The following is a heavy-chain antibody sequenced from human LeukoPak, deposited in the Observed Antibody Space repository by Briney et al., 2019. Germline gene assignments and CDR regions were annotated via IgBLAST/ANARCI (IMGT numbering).Heavy chain of an antibody. Sequence: PGGSLRLSCAASGFSFTNAWMSWVRQAPGKGLEWVGRIKSKTDGGTIDYAAPVKGRFTISRDNAKNSLYLQMNSLRAEDTAVYYCARLDSSGWYSYYYYYMDVWGKGTTVTISS. J-gene: IGHJ6*03. CDR2: IKSKTDGGTI. D-gene: IGHD6-19*01. CDR1: GFSFTNAW. V-gene: IGHV3-15*01. CDR3: ARLDSSGWYSYYYYYMDV.